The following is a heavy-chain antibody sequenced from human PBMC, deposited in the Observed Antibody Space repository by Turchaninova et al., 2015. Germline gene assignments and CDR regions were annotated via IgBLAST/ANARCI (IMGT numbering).Heavy chain of an antibody. CDR2: MNPNSGNA. Sequence: HVQLVQSGAEVRESGAAVKVDGKASGYTFTTYEINWGRQAPGQGLEWMGWMNPNSGNAGYAQKFQGRVTLTRDTSTTTAYMELSSLRSEDTAVYYCARNLPLTGDFNFWGQGTLVTVSS. CDR1: GYTFTTYE. D-gene: IGHD3-9*01. J-gene: IGHJ4*02. CDR3: ARNLPLTGDFNF. V-gene: IGHV1-8*02.